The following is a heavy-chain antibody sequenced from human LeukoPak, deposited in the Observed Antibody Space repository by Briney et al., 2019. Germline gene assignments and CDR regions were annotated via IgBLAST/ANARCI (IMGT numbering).Heavy chain of an antibody. V-gene: IGHV3-21*01. D-gene: IGHD5-24*01. CDR1: GFSFSRYS. CDR2: ISSSSSYI. CDR3: AREAVEMATSFGPPKSPLDY. Sequence: KTGGSLRLSCAASGFSFSRYSMNWVRQAPGKGLEWVSSISSSSSYIYYADSVKGRFTISRDNAKNSLYLQMNSLRAEDTAVYYCAREAVEMATSFGPPKSPLDYWGQGTLVTVSS. J-gene: IGHJ4*02.